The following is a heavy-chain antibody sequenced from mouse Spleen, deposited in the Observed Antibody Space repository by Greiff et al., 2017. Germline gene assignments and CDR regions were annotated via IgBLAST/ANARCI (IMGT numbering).Heavy chain of an antibody. Sequence: VQLQQSGAELARPGASVKMSCKASGYTFTSYTMHWVKQRPGQGLEWIGYINPSSGYTKYNQKFKDKATLTADKSSSTAYMQLSSLTSEDSAVYYCARVYGYLYAMDYWGQGTSVTVSS. CDR3: ARVYGYLYAMDY. CDR2: INPSSGYT. D-gene: IGHD1-2*01. CDR1: GYTFTSYT. V-gene: IGHV1-4*01. J-gene: IGHJ4*01.